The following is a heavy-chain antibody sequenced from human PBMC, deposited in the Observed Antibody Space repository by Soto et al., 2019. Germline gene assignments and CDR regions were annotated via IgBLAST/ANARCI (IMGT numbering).Heavy chain of an antibody. CDR2: IYYSGST. J-gene: IGHJ4*02. Sequence: SETLSRTCTVSGGSVSSDNYYWSWIRQSPGKGLEWIGYIYYSGSTYSNPSLNGRVTISVDTSKNQFSLKLSSVTAADTALYFCARHYYDSSAYHFVGLDYWGQGTLVTVSS. CDR1: GGSVSSDNYY. CDR3: ARHYYDSSAYHFVGLDY. V-gene: IGHV4-30-4*01. D-gene: IGHD3-22*01.